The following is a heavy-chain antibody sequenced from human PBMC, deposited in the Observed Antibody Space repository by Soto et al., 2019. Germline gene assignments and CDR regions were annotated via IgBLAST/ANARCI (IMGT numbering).Heavy chain of an antibody. CDR1: GGSVSSGSYY. J-gene: IGHJ6*02. CDR2: IYYTGST. V-gene: IGHV4-61*01. CDR3: ARSYPNTIFGVVPSRGLDV. D-gene: IGHD3-3*01. Sequence: ASETLSLTCTVSGGSVSSGSYYCSWIRQPPGKGLECIGYIYYTGSTNFNPSLKNRVIISVDTSKNQFSLKLSSVTAADTAVYYCARSYPNTIFGVVPSRGLDVWGQGTTVTVSS.